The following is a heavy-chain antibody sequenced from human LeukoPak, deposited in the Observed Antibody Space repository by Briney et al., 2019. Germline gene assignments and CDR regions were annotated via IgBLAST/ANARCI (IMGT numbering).Heavy chain of an antibody. CDR2: IKQDGSEK. CDR1: GFTFSSYW. J-gene: IGHJ4*02. V-gene: IGHV3-7*01. Sequence: PGGSQRLSCVASGFTFSSYWMSWVRQAPGKGLEWVANIKQDGSEKYYVDSVKGRFTISRDNAKNSLYLQMNSLRAEDTAVYYCASSSWYYQDFDYWGQGTLVTVSS. D-gene: IGHD6-13*01. CDR3: ASSSWYYQDFDY.